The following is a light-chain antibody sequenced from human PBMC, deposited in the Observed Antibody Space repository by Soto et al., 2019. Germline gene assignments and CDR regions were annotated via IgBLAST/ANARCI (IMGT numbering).Light chain of an antibody. CDR3: GTWDSSLSVGV. V-gene: IGLV1-51*01. CDR2: DND. J-gene: IGLJ1*01. CDR1: SYNIGKNY. Sequence: QSVLTQPPSVSAAPGQKVTISFSGSSYNIGKNYVSWFQQLPGTAPKVLIFDNDKRPSGIPDRFSGSKSGTSATLGITGLQTGDEADYYCGTWDSSLSVGVFGTGTKVTVL.